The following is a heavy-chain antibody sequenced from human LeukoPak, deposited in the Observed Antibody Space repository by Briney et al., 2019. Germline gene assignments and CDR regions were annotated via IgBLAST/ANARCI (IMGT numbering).Heavy chain of an antibody. Sequence: PSETLSLTCAMSGGSVSDGHIYWNWVRQAAGKGLEWIGRISDRRNINYNPSLRSRVTISLDTSRNQFSLKLTSVTAADTAVYYCATNRATYSRWFDPWGHGTLVTVSS. V-gene: IGHV4-61*02. D-gene: IGHD1-14*01. J-gene: IGHJ5*02. CDR1: GGSVSDGHIY. CDR3: ATNRATYSRWFDP. CDR2: ISDRRNI.